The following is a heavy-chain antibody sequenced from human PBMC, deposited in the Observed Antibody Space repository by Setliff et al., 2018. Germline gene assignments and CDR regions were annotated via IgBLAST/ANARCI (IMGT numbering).Heavy chain of an antibody. Sequence: PSETLSLTCTVSGGSISHHYWSWIRQPPGKGLEWVGYMYNSGNTNYNPSLRRRVAISVDKSKNQFSLKLSSLTAADTAVYYCARALLWFGEGMDVWGKGTTVTVSS. J-gene: IGHJ6*03. V-gene: IGHV4-59*11. D-gene: IGHD3-10*01. CDR2: MYNSGNT. CDR1: GGSISHHY. CDR3: ARALLWFGEGMDV.